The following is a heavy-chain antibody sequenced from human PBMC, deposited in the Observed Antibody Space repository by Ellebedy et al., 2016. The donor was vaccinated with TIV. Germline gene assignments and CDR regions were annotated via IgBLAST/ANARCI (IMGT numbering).Heavy chain of an antibody. CDR1: GYTFTSYG. CDR2: ISAYNGNT. Sequence: ASVKVSCKASGYTFTSYGISWVRQAPGQGLEWMGWISAYNGNTNYAQKLQGRVTMTTDTSTSTAYMELRSLRSDDTAGYYCARQESGYRSGSGYYYYGMDVWGQGTTVTVSS. J-gene: IGHJ6*02. CDR3: ARQESGYRSGSGYYYYGMDV. V-gene: IGHV1-18*04. D-gene: IGHD3-10*01.